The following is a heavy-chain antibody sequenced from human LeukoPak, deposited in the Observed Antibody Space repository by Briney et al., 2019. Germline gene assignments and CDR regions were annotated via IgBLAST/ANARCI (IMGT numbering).Heavy chain of an antibody. CDR3: EKGELWFGESQDAFDI. V-gene: IGHV3-20*04. CDR2: INWNGGST. Sequence: GGSLRLSCAASGFTFDDYGMSWVRQAPGKGLEWVSGINWNGGSTGYADSVKGRFTISRDNSKNTLYLQMNSLRAEDTAVYYCEKGELWFGESQDAFDIWGQGTMVTVSS. CDR1: GFTFDDYG. J-gene: IGHJ3*02. D-gene: IGHD3-10*01.